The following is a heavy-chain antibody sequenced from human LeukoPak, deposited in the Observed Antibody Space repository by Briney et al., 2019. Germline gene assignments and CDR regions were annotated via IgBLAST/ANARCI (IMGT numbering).Heavy chain of an antibody. J-gene: IGHJ4*02. CDR3: ASLLWGYADY. D-gene: IGHD2-8*01. CDR1: GGSISSSSYY. Sequence: SEALSLTCTVSGGSISSSSYYWGWIRQPPGKGLEWIGSIYYSGSTYYNPSLKSRVTISVDTSKNQFSLKLSSVTAADTAVYYCASLLWGYADYWGQGTLVTVSS. CDR2: IYYSGST. V-gene: IGHV4-39*01.